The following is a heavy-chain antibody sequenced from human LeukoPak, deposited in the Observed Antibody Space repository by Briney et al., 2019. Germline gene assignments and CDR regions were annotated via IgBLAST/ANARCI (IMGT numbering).Heavy chain of an antibody. Sequence: ASVKVSCKASGGTFSSYAISWVRQAPGQGLEWMGRIIPILGIANYAQKFQGRVTITADKSTSTAYMELSSLRSEDTAVYYCARGQRLGELSFPDAFDIWGQGTMVTVSS. CDR1: GGTFSSYA. J-gene: IGHJ3*02. V-gene: IGHV1-69*04. CDR2: IIPILGIA. D-gene: IGHD3-16*02. CDR3: ARGQRLGELSFPDAFDI.